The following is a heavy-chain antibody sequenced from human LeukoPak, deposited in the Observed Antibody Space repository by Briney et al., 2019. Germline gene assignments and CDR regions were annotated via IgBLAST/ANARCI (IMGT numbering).Heavy chain of an antibody. Sequence: PSETLSLTRTVSGGSISSSSYYWGWIRQPPGKGLEWIGSIYYSGSTYYNPSLKSRVTISVDTSKNQFSLKLSSVTAADTAVYYCARRAPPGLWFGERYFDYWGQGTLVTVSS. CDR2: IYYSGST. CDR1: GGSISSSSYY. CDR3: ARRAPPGLWFGERYFDY. J-gene: IGHJ4*02. D-gene: IGHD3-10*01. V-gene: IGHV4-39*01.